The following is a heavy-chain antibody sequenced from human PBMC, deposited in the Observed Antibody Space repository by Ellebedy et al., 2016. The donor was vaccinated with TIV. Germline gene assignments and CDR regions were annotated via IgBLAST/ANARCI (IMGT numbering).Heavy chain of an antibody. J-gene: IGHJ6*02. D-gene: IGHD4-17*01. CDR2: MNPNSGNT. Sequence: ASVKVSCKASGYTFTSSDINWVRQATGQGLEWMGWMNPNSGNTGYAQKFQGRVTMSRNTSISTAYMELSSLRSEDTAVYYCAIGRVDTVTTDYYFYGMDVWGQGTTVTVSS. CDR3: AIGRVDTVTTDYYFYGMDV. CDR1: GYTFTSSD. V-gene: IGHV1-8*01.